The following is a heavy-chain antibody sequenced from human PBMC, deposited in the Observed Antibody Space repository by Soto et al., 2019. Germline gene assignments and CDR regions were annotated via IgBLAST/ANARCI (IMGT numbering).Heavy chain of an antibody. V-gene: IGHV4-30-2*01. CDR2: IYHSGST. CDR1: GASISSGGFS. D-gene: IGHD4-4*01. Sequence: KPSETLSLTCTISGASISSGGFSWNWIRQPPGEGLEWIGYIYHSGSTHYNPSLKSRVTISVDRSVNQFSLRLTSVTAADTAVYYCARESNSPSRAYYFDYWGQGALVTVSS. J-gene: IGHJ4*02. CDR3: ARESNSPSRAYYFDY.